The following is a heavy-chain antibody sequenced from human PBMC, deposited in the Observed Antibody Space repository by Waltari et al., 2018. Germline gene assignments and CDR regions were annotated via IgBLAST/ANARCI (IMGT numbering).Heavy chain of an antibody. D-gene: IGHD3-9*01. J-gene: IGHJ4*02. V-gene: IGHV3-11*01. CDR3: VRDERWLHLIGTFDS. Sequence: QVLLVASGGGLVKPGGSLRLSCAASVFTFSDYCLSWGRQAPGKGLEWVSHISCIGSTTNDAASVKGRFTISRDNAKNSVFLQLNSLRADDTAMYYCVRDERWLHLIGTFDSWGQGTLVTVSS. CDR1: VFTFSDYC. CDR2: ISCIGSTT.